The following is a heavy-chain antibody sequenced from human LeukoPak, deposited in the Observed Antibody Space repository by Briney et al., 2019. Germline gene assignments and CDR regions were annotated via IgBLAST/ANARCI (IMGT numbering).Heavy chain of an antibody. CDR1: GFTFSSYW. CDR3: ARDVGRDVVRGVFDC. V-gene: IGHV3-7*03. CDR2: INQDGSAK. J-gene: IGHJ4*02. D-gene: IGHD3-10*01. Sequence: GGSLRLSCAASGFTFSSYWMNWVRQAPGKGLEWVANINQDGSAKYYVDSVKGRFTFSRDNAMNSLFLQMNSLRAEDTAVYYCARDVGRDVVRGVFDCWGQGTLVTVSS.